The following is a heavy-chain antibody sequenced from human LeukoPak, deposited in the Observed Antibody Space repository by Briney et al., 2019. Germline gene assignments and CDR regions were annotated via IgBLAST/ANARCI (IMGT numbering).Heavy chain of an antibody. Sequence: KPGGSLRLSCAASGFTFSSYSMNWVRQAPGKGLEWVSSISSISSYIYYADSVKGRFTISRDNAKNSLSLQMNSLRAEDTAVYYCAREGLHYDFWSGYQYYFDYWGQGTLVTVSS. V-gene: IGHV3-21*01. CDR1: GFTFSSYS. CDR3: AREGLHYDFWSGYQYYFDY. D-gene: IGHD3-3*01. CDR2: ISSISSYI. J-gene: IGHJ4*02.